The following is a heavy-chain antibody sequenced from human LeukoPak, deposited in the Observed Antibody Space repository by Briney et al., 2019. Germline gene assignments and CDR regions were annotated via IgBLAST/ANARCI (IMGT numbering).Heavy chain of an antibody. CDR3: ARGIIDYDSGTAY. D-gene: IGHD4-17*01. V-gene: IGHV3-11*04. CDR1: GFTFSDYY. J-gene: IGHJ4*02. CDR2: ISGSGSTI. Sequence: PGGSLRLSCAASGFTFSDYYMSWIRQAPGKGLEGVSYISGSGSTINYADSVQGRFTISRDNAKNSLHLQMSSLRAEDTAVYYCARGIIDYDSGTAYWGQGTLVTVSS.